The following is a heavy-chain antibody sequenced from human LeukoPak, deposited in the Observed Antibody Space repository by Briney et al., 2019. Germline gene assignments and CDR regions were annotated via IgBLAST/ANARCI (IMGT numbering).Heavy chain of an antibody. CDR2: ISSNGGST. Sequence: AGGSLRLFCAASGFTFSSYAMHWVRQAPGKGLEYVSAISSNGGSTYYANSVKGRFTISRDNAKNSLSLQMNSLRAEDTAIYYCARDLFNRDAFDIWGPGTMVTVSS. CDR1: GFTFSSYA. V-gene: IGHV3-64*01. CDR3: ARDLFNRDAFDI. D-gene: IGHD3-3*01. J-gene: IGHJ3*02.